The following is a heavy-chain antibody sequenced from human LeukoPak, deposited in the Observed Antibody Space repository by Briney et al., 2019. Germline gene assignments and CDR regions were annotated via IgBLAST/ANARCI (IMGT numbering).Heavy chain of an antibody. CDR1: GGSIGRSSYY. Sequence: PSETLSLTCTVSGGSIGRSSYYWGWIRQPPGKGLEGSGSMYYSGCADYNPSLKSRVNISVDTSKNQFSLKLSSVTAAATAVYYCARDGRGYSSGWSLLDYWGQGTLVTVSS. D-gene: IGHD6-19*01. CDR3: ARDGRGYSSGWSLLDY. J-gene: IGHJ4*02. V-gene: IGHV4-39*07. CDR2: MYYSGCA.